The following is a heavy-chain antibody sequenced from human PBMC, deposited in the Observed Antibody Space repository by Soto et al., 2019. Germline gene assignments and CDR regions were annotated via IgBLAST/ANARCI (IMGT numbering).Heavy chain of an antibody. CDR3: ASERRDGHDN. D-gene: IGHD3-10*01. V-gene: IGHV1-8*01. CDR2: MNPNSGNT. CDR1: GYTFTSYD. Sequence: QVQLVQSGTEVKKPGASVKVSCKASGYTFTSYDINWVRQATGQGLEWMGWMNPNSGNTAYAQKFQGRVTMTSNTSIGTAYMELSSLRSEDTAVYYCASERRDGHDNWGQGTLVTVS. J-gene: IGHJ4*02.